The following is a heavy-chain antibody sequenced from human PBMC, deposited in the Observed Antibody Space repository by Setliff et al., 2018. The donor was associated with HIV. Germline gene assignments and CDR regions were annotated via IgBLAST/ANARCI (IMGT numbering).Heavy chain of an antibody. CDR3: AKNARDYYYYYMDV. V-gene: IGHV3-30*02. Sequence: GGSLRLSCAASGFTFSHYGMHWVRQAPGKGLEWVAFIRYDGSNKYYADSVKGRFTISRDNSKNTLYLQMNSLRAEDTAMYYCAKNARDYYYYYMDVWGKGTTVTVSS. J-gene: IGHJ6*03. CDR1: GFTFSHYG. CDR2: IRYDGSNK.